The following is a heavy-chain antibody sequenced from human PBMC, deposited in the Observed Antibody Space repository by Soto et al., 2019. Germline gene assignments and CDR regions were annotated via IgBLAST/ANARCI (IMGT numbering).Heavy chain of an antibody. V-gene: IGHV4-59*08. J-gene: IGHJ6*01. D-gene: IGHD2-15*01. CDR3: ARGWWAREGHVMDV. CDR2: IYYREST. CDR1: GGSMSSYY. Sequence: QVQLQESGPGLVKPSKTLSLTCTVSGGSMSSYYWSWIRQSPGKGLQYIGYIYYRESTNYNPSLKSRLPISVDTSRNQFSLTLSSVTAADTAVYHCARGWWAREGHVMDVW.